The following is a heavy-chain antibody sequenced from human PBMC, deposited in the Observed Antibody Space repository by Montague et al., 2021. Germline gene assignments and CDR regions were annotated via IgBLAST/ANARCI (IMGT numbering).Heavy chain of an antibody. J-gene: IGHJ5*02. Sequence: SETLSLTCTVSGASINSSPYHWGWIRHPKGKGLEWIGSIYYSANTYYNPSLKSRLSISVDTTKNQFSLRLKSATAADTAVYHCARVDCDGDCYTFDPWGQGTLVTVSS. D-gene: IGHD2-21*02. CDR2: IYYSANT. CDR3: ARVDCDGDCYTFDP. V-gene: IGHV4-39*01. CDR1: GASINSSPYH.